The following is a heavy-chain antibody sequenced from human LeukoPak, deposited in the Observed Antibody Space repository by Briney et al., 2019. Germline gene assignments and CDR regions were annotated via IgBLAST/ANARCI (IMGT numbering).Heavy chain of an antibody. D-gene: IGHD6-19*01. CDR1: GFTFDDYA. CDR2: ISWNSGSI. Sequence: GGSLRLSCAASGFTFDDYAMHWVRQAPGKGLEWVSGISWNSGSIGYADSVKGRFTISRDNAKNTLYLQMNSLRAEDTAVYYCAREGIAVAGNWFDPWGQGTLVTVSS. V-gene: IGHV3-9*01. CDR3: AREGIAVAGNWFDP. J-gene: IGHJ5*02.